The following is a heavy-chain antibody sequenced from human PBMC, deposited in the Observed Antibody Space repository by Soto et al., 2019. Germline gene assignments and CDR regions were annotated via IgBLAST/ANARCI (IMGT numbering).Heavy chain of an antibody. CDR2: MFYGVST. V-gene: IGHV4-39*07. Sequence: SETLSLTCTVSGSSINSSGYYWGWIRQPPGKGLEWIGSMFYGVSTYYNPSLKSRVTVSVDTSKNQFSLKLSSVTAADTAVYYCARLGYCSGGSCYSSWFDPWGQGTLVTVSS. CDR1: GSSINSSGYY. CDR3: ARLGYCSGGSCYSSWFDP. D-gene: IGHD2-15*01. J-gene: IGHJ5*02.